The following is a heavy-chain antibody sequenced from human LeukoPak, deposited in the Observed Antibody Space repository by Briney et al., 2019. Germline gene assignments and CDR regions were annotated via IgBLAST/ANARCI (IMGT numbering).Heavy chain of an antibody. CDR1: GGSFSGYY. D-gene: IGHD3-10*01. J-gene: IGHJ5*02. CDR2: INHSGST. Sequence: SETLSLTCAVYGGSFSGYYWSWIRQPPGKGLEWIGEINHSGSTNYNPSLKSRVTISVDTSKSQFSLKLSSVTAADTAVYYCARAKKLLWFGPWGQGTLVTVSS. CDR3: ARAKKLLWFGP. V-gene: IGHV4-34*01.